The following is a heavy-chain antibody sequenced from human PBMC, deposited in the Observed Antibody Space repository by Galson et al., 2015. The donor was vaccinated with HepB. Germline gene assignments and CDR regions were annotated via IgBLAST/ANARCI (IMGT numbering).Heavy chain of an antibody. J-gene: IGHJ5*02. CDR2: LSYDGSTQ. CDR3: AKDYSSGWDLGH. D-gene: IGHD6-19*01. CDR1: GFTFSTNV. Sequence: SLRLSCAASGFTFSTNVMHWVRQAPGKGLEWVAVLSYDGSTQYYADSVKGRFTLSRDNSRNTLSLQMNSLKPEDTAIYYCAKDYSSGWDLGHWGQGTLVTVSS. V-gene: IGHV3-30*18.